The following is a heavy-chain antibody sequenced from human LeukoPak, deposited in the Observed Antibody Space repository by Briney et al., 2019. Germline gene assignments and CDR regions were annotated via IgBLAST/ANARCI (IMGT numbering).Heavy chain of an antibody. CDR1: GGSFSGYY. Sequence: SETLSLTCAVYGGSFSGYYWSWIRQPPGKGREWSGEINHSGSSNYNPSLKSRVTISVETSKNQFSLKLSSVTAADTAVYYCARYVYDSSGYYYYYYYMDVWGKGTTVTVSS. J-gene: IGHJ6*03. CDR3: ARYVYDSSGYYYYYYYMDV. V-gene: IGHV4-34*01. CDR2: INHSGSS. D-gene: IGHD3-22*01.